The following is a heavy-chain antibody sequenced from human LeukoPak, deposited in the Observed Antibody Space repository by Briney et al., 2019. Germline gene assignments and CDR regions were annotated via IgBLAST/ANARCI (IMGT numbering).Heavy chain of an antibody. CDR3: TQGGTKAYS. CDR1: GFTFSSYS. J-gene: IGHJ4*02. D-gene: IGHD3-16*01. Sequence: GGSLRLSCAASGFTFSSYSMNWVRQAPGKGLEWVGRIKSKTDGGTTDYSAPVKGRFAISRDDSKNTLSLQMNSLKTEDTAVYYCTQGGTKAYSWGQGTLVTVSS. CDR2: IKSKTDGGTT. V-gene: IGHV3-15*01.